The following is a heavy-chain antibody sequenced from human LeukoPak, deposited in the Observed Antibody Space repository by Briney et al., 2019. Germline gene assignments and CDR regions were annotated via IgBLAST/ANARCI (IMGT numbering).Heavy chain of an antibody. CDR2: IKQDGSEK. D-gene: IGHD6-19*01. Sequence: GGSLRLSCAASGFTFSNYAMHWVRQAPGKGLEWVANIKQDGSEKYYVDSVKGRFTISRDNAKNSLFLQMNSLRGEDTAVYYCARDKVGGSMAGSNFDYWGQGTLVTVSS. J-gene: IGHJ4*02. CDR3: ARDKVGGSMAGSNFDY. CDR1: GFTFSNYA. V-gene: IGHV3-7*01.